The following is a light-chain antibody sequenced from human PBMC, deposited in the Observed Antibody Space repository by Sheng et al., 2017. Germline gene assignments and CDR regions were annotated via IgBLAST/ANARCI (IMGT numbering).Light chain of an antibody. Sequence: DIQMTQSPSSLSASLGDRVTITCRASQGISNYLAWYQQMPGKVPKLLVYAASTLRSGVPSRFSGSGSGTDFTLTISSLQPEDVATYYCQNYKSAPLTFGQGTRVE. CDR3: QNYKSAPLT. J-gene: IGKJ1*01. V-gene: IGKV1-27*01. CDR2: AAS. CDR1: QGISNY.